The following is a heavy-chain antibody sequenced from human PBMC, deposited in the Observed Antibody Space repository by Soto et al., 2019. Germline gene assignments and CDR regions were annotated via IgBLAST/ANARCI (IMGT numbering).Heavy chain of an antibody. CDR3: TINLRGNRGGRIVDFDY. CDR1: GVTFTNAW. D-gene: IGHD3-16*01. CDR2: IKRKSEGGVT. V-gene: IGHV3-15*01. Sequence: GGSLRLSCAASGVTFTNAWTKWVRQFPGKGLEWVGRIKRKSEGGVTDYGAPVRGRFTISRNDSKSMLFLHMSSLKTEDTALYYCTINLRGNRGGRIVDFDYWGQGALVTVSS. J-gene: IGHJ4*02.